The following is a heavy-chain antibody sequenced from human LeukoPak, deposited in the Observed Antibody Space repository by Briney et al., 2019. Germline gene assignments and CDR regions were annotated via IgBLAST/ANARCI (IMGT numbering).Heavy chain of an antibody. CDR1: GGSISSGGYS. V-gene: IGHV4-30-2*01. CDR3: AREWGFYYDSSGYYRFDY. Sequence: SQTLSLTCAVSGGSISSGGYSWSWIRQPPGKGLEWIGYIYHSGSTYYNPSLKSRVTISVDRSKNQFSLKLSSVTAADTAVYYCAREWGFYYDSSGYYRFDYWGQGTLVTVSS. D-gene: IGHD3-22*01. CDR2: IYHSGST. J-gene: IGHJ4*02.